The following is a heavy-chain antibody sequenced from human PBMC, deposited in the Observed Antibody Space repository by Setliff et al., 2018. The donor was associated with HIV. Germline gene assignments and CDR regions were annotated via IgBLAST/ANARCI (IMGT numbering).Heavy chain of an antibody. V-gene: IGHV1-2*06. CDR1: GYSFTAYG. CDR3: ARSLFGELYAFDI. J-gene: IGHJ3*02. D-gene: IGHD3-10*02. CDR2: INPTGDIT. Sequence: ASVKVSCKASGYSFTAYGISWVRQAPGQGLEWMGLINPTGDITFYPQKFQARVTMTRDTSISTAYMELSRLRSDDTAVYYCARSLFGELYAFDIWGQGTMVTVSS.